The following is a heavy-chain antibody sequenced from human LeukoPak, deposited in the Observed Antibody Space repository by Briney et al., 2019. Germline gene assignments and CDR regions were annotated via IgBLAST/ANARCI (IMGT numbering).Heavy chain of an antibody. CDR3: AGGSGTMAY. Sequence: TQTLSLTCAISVDSDSIKRDSWNWIRQSPSRGLEWLGRTYYRSKWYTDYAVSVKSRININPDTSKNQFSLQLKSVTPEDTAVYYCAGGSGTMAYWGLGTLVTVSS. D-gene: IGHD3-10*01. CDR2: TYYRSKWYT. J-gene: IGHJ4*02. CDR1: VDSDSIKRDS. V-gene: IGHV6-1*01.